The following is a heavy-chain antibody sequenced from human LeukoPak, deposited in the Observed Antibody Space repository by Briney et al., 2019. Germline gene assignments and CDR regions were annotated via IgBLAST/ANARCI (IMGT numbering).Heavy chain of an antibody. V-gene: IGHV4-31*03. D-gene: IGHD3-10*01. CDR3: ASSPRGSGSYSSHYYYGMDV. CDR2: IYYSGST. Sequence: SETLSLTCTVSGGSISSGGYYWSWIRQHPGKGLEWIGYIYYSGSTYYNPSLKSRVTISVDTSKNQFSLKLSSVTAADTAVYYCASSPRGSGSYSSHYYYGMDVWGQGTTVTVSS. J-gene: IGHJ6*02. CDR1: GGSISSGGYY.